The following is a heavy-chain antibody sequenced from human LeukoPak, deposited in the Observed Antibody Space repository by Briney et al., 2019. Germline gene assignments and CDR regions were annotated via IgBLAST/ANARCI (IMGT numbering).Heavy chain of an antibody. J-gene: IGHJ6*02. CDR2: IYSGGST. CDR3: ARDRCSSTSCHWHYYYGMDV. CDR1: GFTVSSNY. Sequence: PGGSLRLSCAASGFTVSSNYMSWVRQAPGKGLEWVSVIYSGGSTYYADSEKGRFTISRDNSKNTLYLQMNGLRAEDTAVYYCARDRCSSTSCHWHYYYGMDVWGQGTTVTVSS. D-gene: IGHD2-2*01. V-gene: IGHV3-66*01.